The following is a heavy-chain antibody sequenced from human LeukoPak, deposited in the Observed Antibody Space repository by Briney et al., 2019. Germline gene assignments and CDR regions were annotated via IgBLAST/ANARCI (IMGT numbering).Heavy chain of an antibody. CDR1: GFTFSNYG. D-gene: IGHD2-2*03. Sequence: GRSLRLSCAASGFTFSNYGIHWVRQAPGKGLEWVAVTSYDGSNKYYADSVKGRFTISRDNSKNTLYLQMNSLRAEDTAVYYCAKGMDIASTEDAFDMWGQGTMVTVSS. J-gene: IGHJ3*02. V-gene: IGHV3-30*18. CDR2: TSYDGSNK. CDR3: AKGMDIASTEDAFDM.